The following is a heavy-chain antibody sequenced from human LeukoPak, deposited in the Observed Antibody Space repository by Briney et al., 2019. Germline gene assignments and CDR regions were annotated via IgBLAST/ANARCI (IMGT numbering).Heavy chain of an antibody. J-gene: IGHJ4*02. Sequence: PGGSLRLSCAASGFTFSSYGMRWVRQAPGKGLEWVAVIWYDGSNKYYADSVKGRFTISRDNSKNTLYLQMNSLRAEDTAVYYCAKDGGRYYDSSGYAKYWGQGTLVTVSS. D-gene: IGHD3-22*01. V-gene: IGHV3-33*06. CDR2: IWYDGSNK. CDR3: AKDGGRYYDSSGYAKY. CDR1: GFTFSSYG.